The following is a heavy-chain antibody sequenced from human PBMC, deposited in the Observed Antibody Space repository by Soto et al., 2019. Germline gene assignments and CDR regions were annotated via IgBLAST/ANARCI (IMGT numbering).Heavy chain of an antibody. Sequence: QVQLQESGPGLVKPSETLSLICTVSGGSISSYYWSWIRQPPGRALEWFGYIHNSGSTSYNPSLNSRVTMSTDTSKNQFSLRLTSLIAADTAVYYCARFRGDKSCNGGYCLDFWGRGILVTVSS. J-gene: IGHJ4*02. CDR3: ARFRGDKSCNGGYCLDF. CDR1: GGSISSYY. CDR2: IHNSGST. V-gene: IGHV4-59*08. D-gene: IGHD2-21*01.